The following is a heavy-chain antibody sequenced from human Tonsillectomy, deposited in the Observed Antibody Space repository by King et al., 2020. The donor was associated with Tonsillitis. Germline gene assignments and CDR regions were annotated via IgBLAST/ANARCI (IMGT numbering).Heavy chain of an antibody. Sequence: QVQLQESGPGLVKPSETLSLTCTVSGGSISSYYWNGIRQPPGKELEWIGYIYYSVSTNYNPSLKSRVTISVDTSQNTFPLMLTSVTAADTAVYYCARGGRDSGSPGRVDYWGQGTLVTVSS. CDR1: GGSISSYY. J-gene: IGHJ4*02. CDR2: IYYSVST. D-gene: IGHD1-26*01. CDR3: ARGGRDSGSPGRVDY. V-gene: IGHV4-59*01.